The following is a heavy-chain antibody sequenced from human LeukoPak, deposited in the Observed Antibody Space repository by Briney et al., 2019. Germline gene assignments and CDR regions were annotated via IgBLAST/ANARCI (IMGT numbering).Heavy chain of an antibody. J-gene: IGHJ3*02. CDR2: INPNSGGT. CDR3: ARDCSSGLVPAARASGAFDI. V-gene: IGHV1-2*02. D-gene: IGHD2-2*01. CDR1: GYTFTGYY. Sequence: ASVKVSCKASGYTFTGYYMHWVRHAPGQGLEWMGWINPNSGGTNYAQKFQGRVTMTRDTSISTAYMELSRLRSDDTALYYCARDCSSGLVPAARASGAFDIWGQGTMVTVSS.